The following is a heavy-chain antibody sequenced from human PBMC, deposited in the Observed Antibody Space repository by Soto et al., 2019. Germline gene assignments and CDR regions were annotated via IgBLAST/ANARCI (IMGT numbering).Heavy chain of an antibody. D-gene: IGHD5-12*01. CDR3: ARTDGYEIEY. CDR2: IYPGDSDT. Sequence: EVQLVQSGAEVKKPGESLKISCQGSGYSFVSYWIAWVRQMPGKGLEWMGSIYPGDSDTTYSPSFQGQVTMSVEKSITAGLLQWSSLKAADTAMYYCARTDGYEIEYWGQGTLVTVSS. CDR1: GYSFVSYW. J-gene: IGHJ4*02. V-gene: IGHV5-51*01.